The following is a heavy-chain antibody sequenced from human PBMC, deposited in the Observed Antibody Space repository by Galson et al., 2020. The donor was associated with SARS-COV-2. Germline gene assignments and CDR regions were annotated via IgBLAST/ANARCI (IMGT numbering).Heavy chain of an antibody. V-gene: IGHV1-18*01. D-gene: IGHD3-22*01. Sequence: ASVKVSCKASGYTFTSYGISWVRQAPGQGLEWMGWISAYNGNTNYAQKLQGRVTMTTDTSTSTAYMELRSLRSDDTAVYYCARDSLITMIVVVSSLGYWGQGTLVTVSS. CDR1: GYTFTSYG. CDR3: ARDSLITMIVVVSSLGY. CDR2: ISAYNGNT. J-gene: IGHJ4*02.